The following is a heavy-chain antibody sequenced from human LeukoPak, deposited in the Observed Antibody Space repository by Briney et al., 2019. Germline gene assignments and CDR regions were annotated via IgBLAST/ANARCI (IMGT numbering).Heavy chain of an antibody. J-gene: IGHJ3*02. CDR2: IYPGDSDT. V-gene: IGHV5-51*01. Sequence: GESLKISCKGSGYSFTSYWIGWVRQMPGKGLEWMGIIYPGDSDTRYSPSFQGQVTISADKSISTAYLQWSSLKASDTAMYYCARSTMMRIGYDFGHAFDIWGQGTMVTVS. CDR3: ARSTMMRIGYDFGHAFDI. CDR1: GYSFTSYW. D-gene: IGHD5-12*01.